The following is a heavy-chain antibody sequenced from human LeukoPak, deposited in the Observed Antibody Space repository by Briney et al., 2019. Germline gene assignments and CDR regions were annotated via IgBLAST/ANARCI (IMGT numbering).Heavy chain of an antibody. J-gene: IGHJ4*02. D-gene: IGHD3-16*02. CDR3: ARGADHLTYYDYVWGSYRYTYFDY. V-gene: IGHV1-8*03. CDR1: GYTFTSYD. Sequence: GASVKVSCKASGYTFTSYDINWVRQATGQGLEWMGWMNPNSGNTGYAQKFQGRVTITRNTSISTAYMELSSLRSEDTAVYYCARGADHLTYYDYVWGSYRYTYFDYWGQGTLVTVSS. CDR2: MNPNSGNT.